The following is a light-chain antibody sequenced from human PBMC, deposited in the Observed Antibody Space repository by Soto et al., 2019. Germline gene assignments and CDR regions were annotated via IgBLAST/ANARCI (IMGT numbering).Light chain of an antibody. CDR1: SSDVGGYNY. CDR3: SSYTSSSTLE. J-gene: IGLJ3*02. CDR2: DVS. V-gene: IGLV2-14*01. Sequence: QPALTQPASVSGSPGQSITISCTGTSSDVGGYNYVSWYQQHPGKAPKLMIYDVSNRPSGVPNRFSGSKSGNTASLTISGLQAEDEADYYCSSYTSSSTLEFGGGTKVTVL.